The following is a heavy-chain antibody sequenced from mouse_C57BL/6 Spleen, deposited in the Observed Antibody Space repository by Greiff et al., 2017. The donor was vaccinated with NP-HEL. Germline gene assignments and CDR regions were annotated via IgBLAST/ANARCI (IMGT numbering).Heavy chain of an antibody. CDR2: IYPGSGNT. CDR3: ARGRYGNYEGYFDY. J-gene: IGHJ2*01. V-gene: IGHV1-76*01. D-gene: IGHD2-1*01. Sequence: QVQLQQSGAELVRPGASVKLSCKASGYTFTDYYINWVKQRPGQGLEWIARIYPGSGNTYYNEKFKGKATLTAEKSSSTAYMQLSSLTSEASAVYFCARGRYGNYEGYFDYWGQGTTLTVSS. CDR1: GYTFTDYY.